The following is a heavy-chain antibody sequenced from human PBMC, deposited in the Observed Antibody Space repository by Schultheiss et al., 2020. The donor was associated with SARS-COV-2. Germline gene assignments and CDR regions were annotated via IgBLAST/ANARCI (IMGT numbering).Heavy chain of an antibody. D-gene: IGHD1-26*01. CDR1: GFTFSTYA. CDR2: VSNDGYRK. Sequence: VGSLRLSCAASGFTFSTYAMHWVRQAPGKGLEWVAVVSNDGYRKYYEDFVRGRFSISRDNSKNTLELQMDSLTFEDTAIYYCARDHRWDVYYYYGMDVWGQGTTVTVSS. CDR3: ARDHRWDVYYYYGMDV. J-gene: IGHJ6*02. V-gene: IGHV3-30-3*01.